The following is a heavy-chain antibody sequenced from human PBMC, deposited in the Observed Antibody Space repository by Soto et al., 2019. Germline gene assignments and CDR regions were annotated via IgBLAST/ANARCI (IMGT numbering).Heavy chain of an antibody. V-gene: IGHV4-39*01. CDR2: IYYSGST. J-gene: IGHJ3*02. CDR3: AGLGVVIGSIITDDAFDI. D-gene: IGHD3-3*01. CDR1: GGSISSSSYY. Sequence: QLQLQESGPGLVKPSETLSLTCTVSGGSISSSSYYWGWIRQPPGKGLEWIGSIYYSGSTYYNPSLKNQVTISVDTSKNQFSLELSSVTAADTAVYYCAGLGVVIGSIITDDAFDIWGQGTMVTVSS.